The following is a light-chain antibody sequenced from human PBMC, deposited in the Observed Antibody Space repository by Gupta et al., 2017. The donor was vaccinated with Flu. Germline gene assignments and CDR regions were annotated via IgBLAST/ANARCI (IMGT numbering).Light chain of an antibody. J-gene: IGLJ2*01. CDR2: EGS. V-gene: IGLV2-23*01. Sequence: QSALTQPASVSGSPGQSITIFCTGTSSDVGSYNLASWYQQHPGKAPKLMIYEGSKRPSGVSNRFSGSKSGNTASLTISGLQAEDEADYYCCSYAGSSTLVFGGGTKLTVL. CDR1: SSDVGSYNL. CDR3: CSYAGSSTLV.